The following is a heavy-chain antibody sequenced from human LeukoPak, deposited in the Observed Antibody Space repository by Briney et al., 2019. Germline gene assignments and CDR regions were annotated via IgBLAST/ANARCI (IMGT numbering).Heavy chain of an antibody. V-gene: IGHV1-18*01. Sequence: GASVKVSCKASGYTFTSYGISWVRQAPGQGLEWMGWISAYNGNTNYAQKFQGRVTITADKSTSTAYMELSSLRSEDTAVYYRARVVPYKSYYYGMDVWGQGTTVTVSS. CDR3: ARVVPYKSYYYGMDV. CDR1: GYTFTSYG. J-gene: IGHJ6*02. D-gene: IGHD2-2*01. CDR2: ISAYNGNT.